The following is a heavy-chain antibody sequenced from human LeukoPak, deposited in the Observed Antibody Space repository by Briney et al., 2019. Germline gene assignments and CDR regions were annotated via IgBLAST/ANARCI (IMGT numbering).Heavy chain of an antibody. CDR2: MFYCGIT. J-gene: IGHJ4*02. CDR3: YSGRTNYHPSLKSRVTMSGHTSRNHFSLKLSAVTAADTAVYYCARGYGGLPGPFFDF. CDR1: GGSINSYY. Sequence: SETLSLTCTVSGGSINSYYWSWLRQPPGKALVWLVYMFYCGITNYNPSLKSPVTHSGGTSKNQTSLKQGHPTAPDPAVYIFYSGRTNYHPSLKSRVTMSGHTSRNHFSLKLSAVTAADTAVYYCARGYGGLPGPFFDFWGQGTLV. V-gene: IGHV4-59*08. D-gene: IGHD1-14*01.